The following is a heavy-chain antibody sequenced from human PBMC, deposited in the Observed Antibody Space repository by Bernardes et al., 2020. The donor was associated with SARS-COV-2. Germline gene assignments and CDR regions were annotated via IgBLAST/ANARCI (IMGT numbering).Heavy chain of an antibody. J-gene: IGHJ3*02. V-gene: IGHV3-64*01. CDR3: ARDWTPGLACDS. CDR1: GFTFSSYA. D-gene: IGHD2-15*01. Sequence: GSLRLSCAASGFTFSSYAMHWVRQAPGKGLEYVSAISSNGGSTYYANSVKGRFTISRDNSKNTLYLQMGSLRAEDMAVYYCARDWTPGLACDSWGQGTMVTVSS. CDR2: ISSNGGST.